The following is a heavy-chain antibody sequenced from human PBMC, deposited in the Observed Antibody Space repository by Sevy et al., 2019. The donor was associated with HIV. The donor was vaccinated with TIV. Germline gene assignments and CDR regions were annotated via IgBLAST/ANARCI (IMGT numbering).Heavy chain of an antibody. J-gene: IGHJ3*01. CDR3: ARGRVGDTSSYYGAIDV. CDR2: IFQSGAT. Sequence: SETLSLTCAVSGASISSGGYSWNWIRQPPGKGLEWMGYIFQSGATYYIPSLQSRVTISVDMSKNQFSLNLRSLTVADTAVHYCARGRVGDTSSYYGAIDVWGQGTTVTVSS. D-gene: IGHD6-13*01. CDR1: GASISSGGYS. V-gene: IGHV4-30-2*01.